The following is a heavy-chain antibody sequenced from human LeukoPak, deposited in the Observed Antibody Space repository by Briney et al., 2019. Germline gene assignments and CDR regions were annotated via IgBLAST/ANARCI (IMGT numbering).Heavy chain of an antibody. D-gene: IGHD5-18*01. CDR2: ISWDSASI. J-gene: IGHJ5*02. Sequence: LAGGSLRLSCAASGFTFDDYAMHWVRQAPGKGLEWVSGISWDSASIRYADSVKGRFTISRDNANNSLYLQMNILRAEDTALYYCANTPGTAMVHEYWFDPWGQGTLVTVSS. CDR3: ANTPGTAMVHEYWFDP. V-gene: IGHV3-9*01. CDR1: GFTFDDYA.